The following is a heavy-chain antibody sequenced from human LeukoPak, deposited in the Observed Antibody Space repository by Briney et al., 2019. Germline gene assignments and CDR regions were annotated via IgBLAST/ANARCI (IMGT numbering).Heavy chain of an antibody. CDR1: GFTFISYW. J-gene: IGHJ4*02. V-gene: IGHV3-7*01. CDR3: AKGTYYYGSGSPFDY. CDR2: IKQDGSEK. Sequence: PGGSLRLSCAASGFTFISYWMSWVRQAPGKGLEWVANIKQDGSEKYYVDSVKGRFTISRDNAKNSLYLQMNSLRAEDTAVYYCAKGTYYYGSGSPFDYWGQGTLVTVSS. D-gene: IGHD3-10*01.